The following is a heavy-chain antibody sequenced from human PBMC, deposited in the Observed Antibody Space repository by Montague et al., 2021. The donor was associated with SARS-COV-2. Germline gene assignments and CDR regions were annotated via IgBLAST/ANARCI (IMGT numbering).Heavy chain of an antibody. D-gene: IGHD6-13*01. J-gene: IGHJ6*02. V-gene: IGHV2-70*11. Sequence: PALVKPTQTLTLTCTFSGFSRSTSGMGVSWIRQPPGKALEWLARIDWDDDKYYSTSLKTRLTISKDTSKNQVVLTMTNMDPVDTATYYCARMRIAAAGSPFDIWGQGTTVTVSS. CDR3: ARMRIAAAGSPFDI. CDR2: IDWDDDK. CDR1: GFSRSTSGMG.